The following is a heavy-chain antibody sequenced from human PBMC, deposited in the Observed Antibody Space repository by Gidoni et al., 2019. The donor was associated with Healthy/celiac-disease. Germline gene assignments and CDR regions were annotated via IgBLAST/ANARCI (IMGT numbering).Heavy chain of an antibody. D-gene: IGHD3-3*01. V-gene: IGHV4-59*01. J-gene: IGHJ4*02. CDR2: IYYSGST. CDR3: EMSGASYYFDY. CDR1: GGSISSYY. Sequence: QVHLQDSCPGLVKPSATLSLTFTVSGGSISSYYCSWIRQPPGKGLEWIGYIYYSGSTNYNPSLKSRVTISVDTSKNQFSMKLSDVTAADTAVYYCEMSGASYYFDYWGQGTLVTVSS.